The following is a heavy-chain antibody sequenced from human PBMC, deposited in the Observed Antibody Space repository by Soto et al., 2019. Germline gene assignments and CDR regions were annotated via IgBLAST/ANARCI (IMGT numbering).Heavy chain of an antibody. CDR1: GYRFSSNSST. V-gene: IGHV6-1*01. J-gene: IGHJ4*02. CDR3: ARGLEITVQSADFAF. CDR2: TYYRSKWFI. Sequence: SQALSLTGDISGYRFSSNSSTCNWIRQSPSIGLEWLGRTYYRSKWFIDYAVSVKSRITINPDTSKNQFSLQLNSVTPEDTAVYYCARGLEITVQSADFAFWDQGVRVTVS. D-gene: IGHD3-10*01.